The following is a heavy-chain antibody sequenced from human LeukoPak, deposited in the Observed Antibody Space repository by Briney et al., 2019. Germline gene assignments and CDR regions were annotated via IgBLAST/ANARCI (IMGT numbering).Heavy chain of an antibody. V-gene: IGHV3-23*01. Sequence: SGGSLRLSCAASGFTFSSYAMSWVRQAPGKGLEWVSAISGSGGSTYYADSVKGRFTISRDNSKNTLYLQMNSLRAEDTAVYYCAKDRVADDFWSGPIDYWGQGTLVTVSS. CDR1: GFTFSSYA. CDR2: ISGSGGST. CDR3: AKDRVADDFWSGPIDY. D-gene: IGHD3-3*01. J-gene: IGHJ4*02.